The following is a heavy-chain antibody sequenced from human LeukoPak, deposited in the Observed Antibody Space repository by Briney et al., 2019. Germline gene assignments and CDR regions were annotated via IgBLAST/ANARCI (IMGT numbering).Heavy chain of an antibody. D-gene: IGHD5-18*01. CDR2: IYYSGST. CDR3: ARGDTAMVTD. Sequence: SETLSLTCTVSGGSISSYYWSWIRQPPGKGLEWIGYIYYSGSTNYNPSLKSRVTISVDTSKNQFSLKLSSVTAADTAVYYCARGDTAMVTDWGQGTMVTVSS. V-gene: IGHV4-59*01. CDR1: GGSISSYY. J-gene: IGHJ3*01.